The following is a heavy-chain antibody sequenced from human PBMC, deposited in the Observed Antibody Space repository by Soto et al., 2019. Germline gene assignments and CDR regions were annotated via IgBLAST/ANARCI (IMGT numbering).Heavy chain of an antibody. CDR2: IYTSGNT. CDR1: RGSTSSYS. J-gene: IGHJ4*02. CDR3: AREASGGYCDY. Sequence: QVQLRESGPGLVKPSETLSLTCTVSRGSTSSYSWSWIRQTAGKGLEWIGRIYTSGNTNYNPSLKSRVTMSFDTSKYQFSLRLSSVTAADTAVYYCAREASGGYCDYWGQGTLVTVSS. V-gene: IGHV4-4*07. D-gene: IGHD2-15*01.